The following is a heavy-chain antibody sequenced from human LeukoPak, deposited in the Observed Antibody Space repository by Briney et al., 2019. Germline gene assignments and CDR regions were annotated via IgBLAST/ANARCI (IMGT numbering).Heavy chain of an antibody. CDR3: ARGDDFGSSSAWYVEY. D-gene: IGHD6-19*01. CDR1: GFTFSSYG. V-gene: IGHV3-30*04. CDR2: MSNDGSYK. Sequence: PGRSLRLSCAASGFTFSSYGMHWVRQAPDKGLEWVAVMSNDGSYKGYADSVKGRFTISRDNSKNTLYLQMNSLRAEDTAMYFCARGDDFGSSSAWYVEYWGQGILVTVSS. J-gene: IGHJ4*02.